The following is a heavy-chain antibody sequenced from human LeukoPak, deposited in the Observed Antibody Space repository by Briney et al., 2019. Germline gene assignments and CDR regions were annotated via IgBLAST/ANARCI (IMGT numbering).Heavy chain of an antibody. CDR3: ARDTYDILTGFTRRVAFDP. Sequence: GASVKVSCKASGYTFTSYGISWVRQAPGQGLEWMGWISAYNGNTNYAQKLQGRVTMTTDTSTSTAYMELRSLRSDDTAVYYCARDTYDILTGFTRRVAFDPWGQGTLVTVSS. V-gene: IGHV1-18*01. CDR1: GYTFTSYG. CDR2: ISAYNGNT. D-gene: IGHD3-9*01. J-gene: IGHJ5*02.